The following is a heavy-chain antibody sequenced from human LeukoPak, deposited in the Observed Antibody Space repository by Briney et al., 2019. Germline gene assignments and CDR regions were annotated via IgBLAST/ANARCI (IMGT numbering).Heavy chain of an antibody. D-gene: IGHD2-2*03. J-gene: IGHJ4*02. V-gene: IGHV3-23*01. CDR2: IGGSGTRT. Sequence: GGSLRLSCAASGFTSSSYEMNWVRQAPGKGLEWVSGIGGSGTRTYYADSVKGRFTISRDNSKNTLCLQMNSLRDEDTAVYYCAKDSHWILFDDWGQGTLVTVSS. CDR3: AKDSHWILFDD. CDR1: GFTSSSYE.